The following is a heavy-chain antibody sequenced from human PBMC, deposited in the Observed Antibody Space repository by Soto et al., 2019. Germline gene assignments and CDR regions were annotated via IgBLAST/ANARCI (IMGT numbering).Heavy chain of an antibody. D-gene: IGHD3-16*01. V-gene: IGHV3-30-3*01. Sequence: GGSLRLSCAASGFTFKSYAMHWVRQAPGKGLEWVAVISHDGSNKVSADSVKDRFSISRDSSNNTVYLQMNSLRPEDTAVYYYARDAVKNGFSYDYFDYWGQGTLVTVSS. CDR1: GFTFKSYA. CDR2: ISHDGSNK. CDR3: ARDAVKNGFSYDYFDY. J-gene: IGHJ4*02.